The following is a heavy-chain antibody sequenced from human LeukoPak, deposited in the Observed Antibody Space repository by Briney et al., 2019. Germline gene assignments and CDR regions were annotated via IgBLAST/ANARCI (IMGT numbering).Heavy chain of an antibody. D-gene: IGHD2-2*01. CDR1: GYTFSSHD. Sequence: WASAKVSCKASGYTFSSHDIYWVRQAPGQGLEWMGWMNLNSGDTYYAQNFQGRFSITSDTSKSTTYMDLASLAPEDTAVYYCARVPVPAPRRGLYFDYWGQGTLITVSS. CDR3: ARVPVPAPRRGLYFDY. J-gene: IGHJ4*02. CDR2: MNLNSGDT. V-gene: IGHV1-8*01.